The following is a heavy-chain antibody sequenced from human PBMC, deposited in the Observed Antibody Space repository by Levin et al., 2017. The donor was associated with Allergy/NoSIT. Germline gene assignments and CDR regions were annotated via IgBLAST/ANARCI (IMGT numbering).Heavy chain of an antibody. CDR2: IYSNGNT. CDR3: ARDYVAERGIVLYN. J-gene: IGHJ4*02. CDR1: GGSIESYY. Sequence: SQTLSLTCAVSGGSIESYYWSWIRQPAGKGLEWIGRIYSNGNTNYSPSLKSRITLSVDTSKTQISLKLNSVTAADTAVYYCARDYVAERGIVLYNWGQGILVTVSS. V-gene: IGHV4-4*07. D-gene: IGHD2-15*01.